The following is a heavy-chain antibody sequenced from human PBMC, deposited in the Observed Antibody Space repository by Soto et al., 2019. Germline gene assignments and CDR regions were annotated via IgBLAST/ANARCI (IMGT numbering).Heavy chain of an antibody. Sequence: SQTLSLTCAISGDSVSSNSAAWNWIRQSPSRGLEWLGRTYYRSKWYNDYAVSVKSRITINPDTSKNQFSLQLNSVTPEDTAVYYCARATYDFWSGYLYYFDYWGQGTLVTVSS. J-gene: IGHJ4*02. CDR1: GDSVSSNSAA. CDR3: ARATYDFWSGYLYYFDY. V-gene: IGHV6-1*01. CDR2: TYYRSKWYN. D-gene: IGHD3-3*01.